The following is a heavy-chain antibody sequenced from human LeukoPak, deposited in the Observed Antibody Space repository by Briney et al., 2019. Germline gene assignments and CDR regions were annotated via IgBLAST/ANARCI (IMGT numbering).Heavy chain of an antibody. Sequence: SVKVSCKASGGTFSSYTISWVRQAPGQGLEWMGRIIPILGIANYAQKFQGRVTITADKSTSTAYMELSSLRSEDTAVYYCARDGGLGYCTNGVCYLYWGQGTLVTVSS. CDR2: IIPILGIA. J-gene: IGHJ4*02. D-gene: IGHD2-8*01. V-gene: IGHV1-69*04. CDR3: ARDGGLGYCTNGVCYLY. CDR1: GGTFSSYT.